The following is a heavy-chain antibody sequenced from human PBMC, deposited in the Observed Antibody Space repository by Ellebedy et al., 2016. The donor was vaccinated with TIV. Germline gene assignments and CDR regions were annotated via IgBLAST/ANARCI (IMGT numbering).Heavy chain of an antibody. CDR3: ARDARFIDQQHNWFDP. J-gene: IGHJ5*02. CDR1: GFTFSDYY. CDR2: ISNSGSTI. V-gene: IGHV3-11*01. Sequence: GGSLRLSCAASGFTFSDYYMIWTRQAPGKGLEWVSYISNSGSTIYYADSVKGRFTISRDNTKNSLSLQRNSLGVEDTAVYYCARDARFIDQQHNWFDPWGQGTLVTVSS. D-gene: IGHD2-2*01.